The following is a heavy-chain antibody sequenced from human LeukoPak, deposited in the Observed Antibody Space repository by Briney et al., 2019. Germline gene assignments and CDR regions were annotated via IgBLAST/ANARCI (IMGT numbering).Heavy chain of an antibody. CDR1: GGSISCYY. CDR2: IYYTERP. CDR3: ARGNSSGWYGVRYYGMDV. V-gene: IGHV4-59*01. J-gene: IGHJ6*02. Sequence: SETLSLTCTVSGGSISCYYWSWIRQPPGKGLEWIAYIYYTERPNYNPSLKSRVTISVDTSKNQFSLKLSSVTAADTAVYYCARGNSSGWYGVRYYGMDVWGQGTTVTVSS. D-gene: IGHD6-19*01.